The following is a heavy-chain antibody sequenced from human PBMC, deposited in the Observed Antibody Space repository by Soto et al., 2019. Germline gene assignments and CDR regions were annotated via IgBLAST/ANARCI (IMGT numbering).Heavy chain of an antibody. CDR3: ARPVHDYGNWYFDL. CDR1: GFTLSSYS. J-gene: IGHJ2*01. V-gene: IGHV3-21*01. Sequence: PGGSLRLSCAASGFTLSSYSMNWVRQAPGKGLEWVSSISSSSSYIYYADSVKGRFTISRDNAKNSLYLQMNSLRAEDTAVYYYARPVHDYGNWYFDLWGRGTLVTVSS. CDR2: ISSSSSYI. D-gene: IGHD4-17*01.